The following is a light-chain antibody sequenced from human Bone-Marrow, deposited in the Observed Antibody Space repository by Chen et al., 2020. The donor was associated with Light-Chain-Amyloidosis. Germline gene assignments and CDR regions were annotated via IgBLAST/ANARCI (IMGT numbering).Light chain of an antibody. J-gene: IGLJ2*01. CDR3: QSYDNSLSGSRV. V-gene: IGLV1-40*01. CDR2: ANN. Sequence: QSVLTQPPSVSGAPGQRVNISCTGRSSNIGAGFDVHWYQRLPGTAPKLLIYANNNRPSGVPDRFSGSKSGTAASLAITGLQAEDEADYYCQSYDNSLSGSRVFGGGTKLTVL. CDR1: SSNIGAGFD.